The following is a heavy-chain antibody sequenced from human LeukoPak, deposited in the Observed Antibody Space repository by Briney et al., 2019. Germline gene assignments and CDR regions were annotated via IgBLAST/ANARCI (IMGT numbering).Heavy chain of an antibody. Sequence: ASVKVSCKASGGTFSSYTISWVRQAPGRGLEWMGRIIPILGIANYAQKFQGRVTITADKSTSTAYMELSSLRSEDTAVYYCARDVLDDSSGYYSHYYYYMDVWGKGTTVTVSS. J-gene: IGHJ6*03. V-gene: IGHV1-69*04. CDR3: ARDVLDDSSGYYSHYYYYMDV. CDR2: IIPILGIA. CDR1: GGTFSSYT. D-gene: IGHD3-22*01.